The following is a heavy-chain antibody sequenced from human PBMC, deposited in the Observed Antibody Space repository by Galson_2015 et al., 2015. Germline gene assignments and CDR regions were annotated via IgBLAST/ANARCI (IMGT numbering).Heavy chain of an antibody. J-gene: IGHJ6*02. Sequence: SVKLSCKASGGTFSSYTISWVRQAPGQGLEWMGRIIPILGIANYAQKIQGRVTITADKSTSTACMELSSLRSEDTAVYYCARALALVSPGYYYDYGMDVWGQGTTVTVSS. CDR3: ARALALVSPGYYYDYGMDV. V-gene: IGHV1-69*02. D-gene: IGHD4-23*01. CDR1: GGTFSSYT. CDR2: IIPILGIA.